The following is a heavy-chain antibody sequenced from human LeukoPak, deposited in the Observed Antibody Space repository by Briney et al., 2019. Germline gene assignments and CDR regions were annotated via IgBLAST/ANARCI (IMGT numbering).Heavy chain of an antibody. Sequence: GGSLRLSCAASGFTFSDYYMSWIRQAPGKVLEWVSYISSSGNTIYYADSVRDRFTISRDIDKNSLYLQMNSLRPEDTAVYFCARDILAQSRAFDIWGQGTMVTVSS. CDR2: ISSSGNTI. J-gene: IGHJ3*02. D-gene: IGHD3-9*01. CDR3: ARDILAQSRAFDI. CDR1: GFTFSDYY. V-gene: IGHV3-11*01.